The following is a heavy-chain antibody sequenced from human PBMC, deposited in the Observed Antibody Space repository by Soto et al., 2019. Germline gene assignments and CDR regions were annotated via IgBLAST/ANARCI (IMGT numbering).Heavy chain of an antibody. D-gene: IGHD1-26*01. J-gene: IGHJ6*02. CDR2: FYPGDSDA. CDR3: ARGGKGGSHFYGMDV. Sequence: GESLKISCVASGYSFTTYCVAWVRQMPGKGLEWMGIFYPGDSDATYSPSFLGQVTISADKSISTAYLQWSRLKASDTAMYFCARGGKGGSHFYGMDVWGQGTTVTVSS. CDR1: GYSFTTYC. V-gene: IGHV5-51*01.